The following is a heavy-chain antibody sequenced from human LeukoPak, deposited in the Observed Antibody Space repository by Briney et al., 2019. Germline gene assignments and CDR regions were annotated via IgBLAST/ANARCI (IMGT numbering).Heavy chain of an antibody. J-gene: IGHJ4*02. Sequence: GRSLRLSCAASGFTFSSYAMHWVRLAPGKGLEWVAVISYDGSNKYYADSVKGRFTISRDNSENTLYLQMNSLRAEDTAVYYCARGYRPGIAATGSDYWGQGTLVTVSS. CDR3: ARGYRPGIAATGSDY. CDR2: ISYDGSNK. CDR1: GFTFSSYA. V-gene: IGHV3-30-3*01. D-gene: IGHD6-13*01.